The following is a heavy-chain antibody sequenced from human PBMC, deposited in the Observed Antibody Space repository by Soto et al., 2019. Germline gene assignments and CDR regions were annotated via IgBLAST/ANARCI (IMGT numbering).Heavy chain of an antibody. J-gene: IGHJ3*02. CDR3: AGQDGFDI. CDR1: GFDFSYYV. CDR2: ISSDGHTT. Sequence: GQLVESGGALVQPRGALRLSCAASGFDFSYYVMNWVRQAPGKGLEWLSYISSDGHTTYYADSVKGRFTISRDNAKNSLYLQISSLRDEETAVYYCAGQDGFDIWGQGTMVTVS. V-gene: IGHV3-48*02.